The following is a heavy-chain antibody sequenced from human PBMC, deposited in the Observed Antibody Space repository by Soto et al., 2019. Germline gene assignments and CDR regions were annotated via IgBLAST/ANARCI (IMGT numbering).Heavy chain of an antibody. D-gene: IGHD1-7*01. CDR2: IDPSDSYT. V-gene: IGHV5-10-1*01. J-gene: IGHJ6*02. CDR3: ARGGATGTTPIGMDV. Sequence: PGESLKISCKGSGYSFTSYWIAWVRQMPGKGLEWMGRIDPSDSYTNYSPSFQGHVTISADKSISTAYLQWSSLRAGDTAVYYCARGGATGTTPIGMDVWGQGTTVTVSS. CDR1: GYSFTSYW.